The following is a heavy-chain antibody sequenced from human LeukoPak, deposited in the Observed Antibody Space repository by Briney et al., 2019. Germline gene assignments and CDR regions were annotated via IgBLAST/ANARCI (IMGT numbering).Heavy chain of an antibody. Sequence: QPGRSLRLSCAASGFKFDDYGMHWVRQAPGKGLEWVSSIPWTNAGVGYADSVKGRCTISRDNAKNSLYLELRSLRAEDTAVYYCAKGRGAATTYGMNVWGQGTTVIVSS. CDR1: GFKFDDYG. V-gene: IGHV3-9*01. D-gene: IGHD2-15*01. J-gene: IGHJ6*02. CDR3: AKGRGAATTYGMNV. CDR2: IPWTNAGV.